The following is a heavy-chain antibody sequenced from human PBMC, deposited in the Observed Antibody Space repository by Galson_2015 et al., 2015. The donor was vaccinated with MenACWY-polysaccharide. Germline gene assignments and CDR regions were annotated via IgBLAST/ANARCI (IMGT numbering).Heavy chain of an antibody. CDR1: GFTFSGYA. Sequence: SLRLSCAASGFTFSGYAIHWLRQPPGKGLEWVAVITYDGRYNYYSDSVRGRFTISRDNSKNTLDLQVNSLRVEDTAVYYCARGYCSGSTCSIDSWGRGTLVTVSS. J-gene: IGHJ4*02. V-gene: IGHV3-30*03. D-gene: IGHD2-15*01. CDR3: ARGYCSGSTCSIDS. CDR2: ITYDGRYN.